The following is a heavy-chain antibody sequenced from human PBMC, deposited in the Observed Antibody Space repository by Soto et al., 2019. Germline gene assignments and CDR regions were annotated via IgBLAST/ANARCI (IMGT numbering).Heavy chain of an antibody. J-gene: IGHJ4*02. D-gene: IGHD3-16*01. CDR1: GFTFGDYA. Sequence: HPEGSLRLSCTTSGFTFGDYALSWVRQAPGKGLEWVGFIRRNAYGGTTDYAASVKGRFTISRDDSKSIAYLQMNSLRTEDTALYYCTRASSLDFDFWGQGTLVTVSS. V-gene: IGHV3-49*04. CDR3: TRASSLDFDF. CDR2: IRRNAYGGTT.